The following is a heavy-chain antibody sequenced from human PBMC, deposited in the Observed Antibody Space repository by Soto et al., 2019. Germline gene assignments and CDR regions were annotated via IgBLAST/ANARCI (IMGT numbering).Heavy chain of an antibody. Sequence: SETLSLTCAVYGGSFSGYYWSWIRQPPGKGLEWIGEINHRGRTNYNPSLKSRVTISVDTSKNQFSLKLSSVTAAETAVYYCARAKRGIQLWFYYYYGMDVWGQGTTVTVS. CDR2: INHRGRT. CDR3: ARAKRGIQLWFYYYYGMDV. D-gene: IGHD5-18*01. CDR1: GGSFSGYY. V-gene: IGHV4-34*01. J-gene: IGHJ6*02.